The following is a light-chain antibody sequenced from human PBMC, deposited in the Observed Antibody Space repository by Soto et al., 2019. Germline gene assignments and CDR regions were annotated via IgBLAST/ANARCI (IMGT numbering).Light chain of an antibody. CDR3: CSSAGSSTV. V-gene: IGLV2-23*01. CDR2: EGS. Sequence: QSALTQPASVSGSPGQSITISCTGTSSDVGSYNLVSWYQQHPGKAPKLMIYEGSKRPSGVSNRFSGSKSGNTASLTISGLQAEDEADYYCCSSAGSSTVFGGGTQLTVL. CDR1: SSDVGSYNL. J-gene: IGLJ7*01.